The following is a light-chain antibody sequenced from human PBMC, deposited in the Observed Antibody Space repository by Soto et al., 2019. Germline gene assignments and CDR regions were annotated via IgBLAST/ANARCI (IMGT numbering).Light chain of an antibody. CDR3: QQYCSSPLVT. V-gene: IGKV3-20*01. Sequence: EIVLTQSPGTLSLSPGERATLSCRASQSVSSSYLAWYQQKPGQAPRLLIYGASSRATGIPDRFSGSGSGTDFTLTISRLEPEDFAVYYCQQYCSSPLVTFGQVTRLEIK. CDR2: GAS. CDR1: QSVSSSY. J-gene: IGKJ5*01.